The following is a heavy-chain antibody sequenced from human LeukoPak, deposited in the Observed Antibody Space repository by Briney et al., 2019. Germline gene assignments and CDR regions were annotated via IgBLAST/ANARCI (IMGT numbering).Heavy chain of an antibody. Sequence: GGSLRLSCAASGFTFSSYSMNWVRQAPGKGLEWVSYISSSSSTIYYADSVKGRFTISRDNAKNSLYLQMNSLRAEDTAVYYCARGEVAAAGLFDYWGQGTLVTVSS. J-gene: IGHJ4*02. D-gene: IGHD6-13*01. V-gene: IGHV3-48*01. CDR2: ISSSSSTI. CDR3: ARGEVAAAGLFDY. CDR1: GFTFSSYS.